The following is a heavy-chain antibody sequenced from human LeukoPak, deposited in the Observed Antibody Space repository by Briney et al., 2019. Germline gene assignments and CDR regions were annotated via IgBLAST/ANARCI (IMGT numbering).Heavy chain of an antibody. D-gene: IGHD1-1*01. CDR3: AKGVSRGVDPTGLEY. J-gene: IGHJ4*02. V-gene: IGHV3-30*18. CDR1: GFTFSSYG. CDR2: ISYDGSDR. Sequence: PGKSLRLSCVASGFTFSSYGMHWVRQAPGKGPEWVAVISYDGSDRYYANFVKGRFTISRDNSKNTLFLQTNSMRPEDTAVYYCAKGVSRGVDPTGLEYWGQGILVTVSS.